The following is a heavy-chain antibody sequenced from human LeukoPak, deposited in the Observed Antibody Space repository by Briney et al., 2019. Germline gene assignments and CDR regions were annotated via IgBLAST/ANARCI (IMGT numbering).Heavy chain of an antibody. CDR3: ARDDYDILTGYYFDY. CDR2: ISSSGII. Sequence: GGSLRLSCAASGFTFSSYSMNWVRQAPGKGLEWVSYISSSGIIYYADSVKGRFTISRDNAKNSLYLQMNSLRAEDTAVYYCARDDYDILTGYYFDYWGQGTLVTVSS. V-gene: IGHV3-48*01. J-gene: IGHJ4*02. D-gene: IGHD3-9*01. CDR1: GFTFSSYS.